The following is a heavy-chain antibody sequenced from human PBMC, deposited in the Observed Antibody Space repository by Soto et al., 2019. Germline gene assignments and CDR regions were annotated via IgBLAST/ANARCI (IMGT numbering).Heavy chain of an antibody. Sequence: QVQLQESGPGLVKPSETLSLTCSVPGGSIRSHNWSWIRQPPGKGLEWIGCLYYSAMTEYNPSLNSRVTISADTSNNQVSLKLSSVTAADTAVYYCVRHLFDSWKGYPYYYYMDVWGKGTAVTVSS. V-gene: IGHV4-59*08. D-gene: IGHD3-3*01. J-gene: IGHJ6*03. CDR3: VRHLFDSWKGYPYYYYMDV. CDR1: GGSIRSHN. CDR2: LYYSAMT.